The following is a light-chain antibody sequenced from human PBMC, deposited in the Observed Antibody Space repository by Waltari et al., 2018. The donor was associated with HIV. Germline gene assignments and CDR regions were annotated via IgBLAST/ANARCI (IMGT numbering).Light chain of an antibody. V-gene: IGKV2-28*01. CDR3: MQTLQTPWT. CDR1: QSLLSSNGYKY. CDR2: LGS. Sequence: DIVLTQSPLSLPVTPGEPASISCRSSQSLLSSNGYKYLDWYRQKPGQSPQLLIYLGSNRASGVPDRFSGSGSGTDFTLKISRVEADDVGVYYCMQTLQTPWTFGQGTKVEIK. J-gene: IGKJ1*01.